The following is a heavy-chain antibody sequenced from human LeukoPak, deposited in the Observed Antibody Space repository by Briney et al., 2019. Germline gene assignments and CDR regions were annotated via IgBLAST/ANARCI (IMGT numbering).Heavy chain of an antibody. Sequence: PSETLSPTCSVSGGSITDYHWAWIRQPPGKGLEWIGYIYHRGSTNYNPSLRSRLTISVDVSQNQFSLRLTSVTAADTAVYYCARLVADYFDYWGQGSLVTVSS. D-gene: IGHD2-21*01. J-gene: IGHJ4*02. CDR2: IYHRGST. CDR3: ARLVADYFDY. CDR1: GGSITDYH. V-gene: IGHV4-59*01.